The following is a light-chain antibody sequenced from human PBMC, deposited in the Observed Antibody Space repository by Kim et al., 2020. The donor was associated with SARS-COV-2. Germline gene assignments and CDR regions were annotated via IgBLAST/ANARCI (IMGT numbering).Light chain of an antibody. CDR3: QQYGSSPRT. CDR1: QSVSSNN. Sequence: EIVLTQSPGTLSLSPGERATLSCRASQSVSSNNLAWYQQKPGQAPRLLIYAASSRATGIPDRFSGSGSGTDFTLTISRLEPEDFAVYYCQQYGSSPRTFGQGTRLEIK. V-gene: IGKV3-20*01. CDR2: AAS. J-gene: IGKJ5*01.